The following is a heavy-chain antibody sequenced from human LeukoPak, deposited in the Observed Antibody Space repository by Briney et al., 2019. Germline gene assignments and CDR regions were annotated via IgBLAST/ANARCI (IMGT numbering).Heavy chain of an antibody. V-gene: IGHV1-2*02. Sequence: ASVKVSCKASGYTFTGYYMHWVRQAPGQGLEWMGWINPNSGGTNYAQKFQGRVTMTRATSISTAYMELSRLRSDDTAVYYCAMILVAAAWAFDYWGQGTLVTVSS. CDR3: AMILVAAAWAFDY. CDR1: GYTFTGYY. CDR2: INPNSGGT. D-gene: IGHD6-13*01. J-gene: IGHJ4*02.